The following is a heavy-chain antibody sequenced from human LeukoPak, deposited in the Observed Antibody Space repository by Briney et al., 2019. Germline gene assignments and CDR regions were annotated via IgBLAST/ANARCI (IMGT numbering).Heavy chain of an antibody. J-gene: IGHJ4*02. CDR3: AKDAVAPGSGGDYFDY. Sequence: QPGVSLRLSCAASGFTFRINTMIGVRQAPGKGLEGVSVMTGNGCSTYYADSVKGRFTISRANSKNKLSLQMNSLRDEDTAVYYCAKDAVAPGSGGDYFDYWGQGTLVTVSS. V-gene: IGHV3-23*01. D-gene: IGHD3-10*01. CDR2: MTGNGCST. CDR1: GFTFRINT.